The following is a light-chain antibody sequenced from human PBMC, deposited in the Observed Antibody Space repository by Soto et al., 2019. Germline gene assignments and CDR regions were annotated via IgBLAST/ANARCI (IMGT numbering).Light chain of an antibody. CDR3: QSYDSSLSSVV. J-gene: IGLJ2*01. CDR2: GDF. Sequence: QSVLTQPPSVSGAPGQRVTISCTGSSSNIGAEYDVHWYQQVPGTAPKLLIYGDFNRPSGVPDRFSGSKSGTSASLAITGLQNEDEADYYCQSYDSSLSSVVFGGGTQLTVL. V-gene: IGLV1-40*01. CDR1: SSNIGAEYD.